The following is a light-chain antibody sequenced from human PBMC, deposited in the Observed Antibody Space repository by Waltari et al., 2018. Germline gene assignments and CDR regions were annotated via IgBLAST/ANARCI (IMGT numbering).Light chain of an antibody. Sequence: DIQMTQSPSSVSASVGDRVTITCRASQGVDSWLVWYQQKPGKAPNLLIYAASSLQSGVPSRFSGSGFGTDFTLTISSLQPEDSATYYCQQAIRVPYTFGHGTKLVIK. J-gene: IGKJ2*01. V-gene: IGKV1-12*02. CDR3: QQAIRVPYT. CDR1: QGVDSW. CDR2: AAS.